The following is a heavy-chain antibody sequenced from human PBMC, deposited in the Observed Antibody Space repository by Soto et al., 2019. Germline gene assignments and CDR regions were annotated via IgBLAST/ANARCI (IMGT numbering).Heavy chain of an antibody. CDR3: ASNYFCDSSGPFDY. J-gene: IGHJ4*02. Sequence: EVHLVESGGGLVQPGGSLRLSCAASGFTFRSYWMHWVRQAPGKGLVWVSSINGDGSSTTYADYVKGRFTISRDNAKNTRSLQRNSLRAEDTPVYYCASNYFCDSSGPFDYWGQGTLVTVSS. CDR1: GFTFRSYW. D-gene: IGHD3-22*01. CDR2: INGDGSST. V-gene: IGHV3-74*01.